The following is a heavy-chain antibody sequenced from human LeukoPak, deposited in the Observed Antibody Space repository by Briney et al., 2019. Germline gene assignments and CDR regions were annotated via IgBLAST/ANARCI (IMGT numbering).Heavy chain of an antibody. Sequence: SETLSLTCTVSGGSISSYYWSWIRQPPGKGLEWIRYIYYSGSTNYNPSLKSRVTISIDTSKNQFSLKLNSVTAADTAVYYCARESSGWYGVDYWAQGTLVTVSS. CDR3: ARESSGWYGVDY. V-gene: IGHV4-59*01. J-gene: IGHJ4*02. D-gene: IGHD6-19*01. CDR2: IYYSGST. CDR1: GGSISSYY.